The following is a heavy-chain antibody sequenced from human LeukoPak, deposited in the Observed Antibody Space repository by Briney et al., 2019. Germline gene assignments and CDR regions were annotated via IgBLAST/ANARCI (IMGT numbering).Heavy chain of an antibody. V-gene: IGHV4-4*07. J-gene: IGHJ5*02. Sequence: SETLSLTCTVCGGSLSCYHWSWIRQPAGKGREWIGRIYTSGRTNYNPSLKSRVTMSVHTSKNQFSLELSSVTAADTAVYYCARAGRGGFDPWGQGTLVTVSS. CDR2: IYTSGRT. CDR1: GGSLSCYH. CDR3: ARAGRGGFDP. D-gene: IGHD3-10*01.